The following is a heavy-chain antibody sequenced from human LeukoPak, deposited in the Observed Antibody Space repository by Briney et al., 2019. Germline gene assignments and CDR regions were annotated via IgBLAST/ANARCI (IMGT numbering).Heavy chain of an antibody. Sequence: PGGSLRLSCAASGFTFSSYSMNWVRQAPGKGLEWVSSISSSSSYIYYADSVKGRSTISRDNAKNSLYLQMNSLRAEDTAVYYCARDSPDIVVVVAAPAIDYWGQGTLVTVSS. CDR1: GFTFSSYS. CDR3: ARDSPDIVVVVAAPAIDY. V-gene: IGHV3-21*01. J-gene: IGHJ4*02. CDR2: ISSSSSYI. D-gene: IGHD2-15*01.